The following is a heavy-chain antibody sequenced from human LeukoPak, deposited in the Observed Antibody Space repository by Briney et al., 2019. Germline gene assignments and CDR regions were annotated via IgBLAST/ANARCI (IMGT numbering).Heavy chain of an antibody. V-gene: IGHV3-20*04. D-gene: IGHD3-3*01. CDR3: AKDMQQYYDFWSGPNWFDP. J-gene: IGHJ5*02. CDR1: GFVFDDHG. Sequence: GGSLRLSCVTSGFVFDDHGMAWVRQVPGKGLEWVSGISWNGGSTGYADSVKGRFTISRDNAKNSLYLQMNSLRAEDAAVYYCAKDMQQYYDFWSGPNWFDPWGQGTLVTVSS. CDR2: ISWNGGST.